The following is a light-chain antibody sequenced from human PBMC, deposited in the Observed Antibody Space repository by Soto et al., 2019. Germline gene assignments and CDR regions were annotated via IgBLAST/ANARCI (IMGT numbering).Light chain of an antibody. CDR1: QSVSSSY. V-gene: IGKV3-20*01. CDR2: GAS. J-gene: IGKJ1*01. Sequence: EIVVTQSPGTLSLSPGERATLSCTVSQSVSSSYLAWYQQKPGQAPRLLIYGASSRATGIPDRFSGSGSGTDFTLTISRLEPEDFAVYYCQQYGSSPQTFGQGTKVDIK. CDR3: QQYGSSPQT.